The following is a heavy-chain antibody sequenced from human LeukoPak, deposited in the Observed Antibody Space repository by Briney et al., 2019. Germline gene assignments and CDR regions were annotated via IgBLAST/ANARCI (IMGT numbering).Heavy chain of an antibody. J-gene: IGHJ4*02. CDR3: ARNSDDILTARGNYFDY. V-gene: IGHV4-38-2*02. Sequence: NPSETLSLTCTVSGYSISNAYYWGWIRQPPGKGLEWIGYIYYSGSTYYNPSLKSRVTISVDTSKNQFSLKLSSVTAADTAVYYCARNSDDILTARGNYFDYWGQGTLVTVSS. D-gene: IGHD3-9*01. CDR2: IYYSGST. CDR1: GYSISNAYY.